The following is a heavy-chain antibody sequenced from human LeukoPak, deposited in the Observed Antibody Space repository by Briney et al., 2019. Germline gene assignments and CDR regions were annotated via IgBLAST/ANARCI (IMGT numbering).Heavy chain of an antibody. D-gene: IGHD3-9*01. CDR2: INPNSGGT. CDR3: ARGDRAEYLDKQNWFDP. J-gene: IGHJ5*02. CDR1: GYTFTGYY. Sequence: GASVKVSCKASGYTFTGYYMHWVRQAPGQGLEWMGWINPNSGGTNYAQKFQGRVTMTRDTSISTAYMELSRLRSDDTAVYYCARGDRAEYLDKQNWFDPWGQGTLVTVSS. V-gene: IGHV1-2*02.